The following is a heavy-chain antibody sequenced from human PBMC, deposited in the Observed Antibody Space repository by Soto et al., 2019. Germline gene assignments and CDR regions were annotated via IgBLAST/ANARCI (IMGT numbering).Heavy chain of an antibody. CDR3: ASVLYCSSNSCYDY. Sequence: EVQLLESGGGLVQPGGSLRLPCAASGFTFSSYAMSWVRQAPGKGLEWVSAISGSGGSTYYADSVKGRFTISRDNSKSTLCLQMNSLRAEDTAVYYWASVLYCSSNSCYDYWGQGTVVVVSS. V-gene: IGHV3-23*01. CDR1: GFTFSSYA. CDR2: ISGSGGST. D-gene: IGHD2-2*01. J-gene: IGHJ4*02.